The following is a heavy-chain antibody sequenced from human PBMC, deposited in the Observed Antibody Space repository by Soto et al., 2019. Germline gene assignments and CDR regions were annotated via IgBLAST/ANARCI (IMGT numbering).Heavy chain of an antibody. CDR2: IDPSDSYT. CDR3: ARLPIVVVPAAIRSHYYYYMDV. CDR1: GYSFTGYW. V-gene: IGHV5-10-1*01. D-gene: IGHD2-2*01. J-gene: IGHJ6*03. Sequence: PGESLKISCKGSGYSFTGYWISWVRQMPGKGLEWMGKIDPSDSYTNYSPSFQGHVTISADKSISTAYLQWSSLKASDTAMYYCARLPIVVVPAAIRSHYYYYMDVWGKGTTVTVS.